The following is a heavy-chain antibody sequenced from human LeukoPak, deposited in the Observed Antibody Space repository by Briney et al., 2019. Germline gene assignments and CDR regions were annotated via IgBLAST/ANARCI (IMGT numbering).Heavy chain of an antibody. CDR2: FDPEDGET. CDR1: GYTLTELS. D-gene: IGHD5-12*01. J-gene: IGHJ4*02. CDR3: AAKRVATIGLGY. V-gene: IGHV1-24*01. Sequence: ASVKVSCKVSGYTLTELSMHWVRQAPGKGLEWMGGFDPEDGETIYAQKFQGRVTMTEDTSTNTAYMELSSLRSEDTAVYYCAAKRVATIGLGYWGQGALVTVSS.